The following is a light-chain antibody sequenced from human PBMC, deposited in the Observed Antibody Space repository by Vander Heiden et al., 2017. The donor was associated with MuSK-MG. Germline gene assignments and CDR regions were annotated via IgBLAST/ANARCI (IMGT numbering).Light chain of an antibody. CDR3: ATCHNTLSDRVI. Sequence: QSVLTQPPSVSAAPGQKVTISCSGSSSNIENNYVSWYQQLPGTAPNLLIYDNNKRPSGVPAHFSGSKSGTSATLAITALPTGDEAVYYCATCHNTLSDRVIFGGGTKLTVL. V-gene: IGLV1-51*01. CDR1: SSNIENNY. CDR2: DNN. J-gene: IGLJ2*01.